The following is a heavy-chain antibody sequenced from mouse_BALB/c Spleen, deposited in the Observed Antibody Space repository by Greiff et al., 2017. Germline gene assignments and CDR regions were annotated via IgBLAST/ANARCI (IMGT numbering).Heavy chain of an antibody. CDR3: ARSPTTATFDY. J-gene: IGHJ2*01. CDR2: IYPGDGDT. V-gene: IGHV1-87*01. CDR1: GYTFTSYW. D-gene: IGHD1-2*01. Sequence: VQLQQSGAELARPGASVKLSCKASGYTFTSYWMQWVKQRPGQGLEWIGAIYPGDGDTRYTQKFKGKATLTADKSSSTAYMQLSSLASEDSAVYYCARSPTTATFDYWGQGTTLTVSS.